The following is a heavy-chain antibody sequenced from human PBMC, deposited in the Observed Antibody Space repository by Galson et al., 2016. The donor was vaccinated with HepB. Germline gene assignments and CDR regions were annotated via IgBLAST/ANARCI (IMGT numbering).Heavy chain of an antibody. J-gene: IGHJ4*02. CDR2: FDPADDET. V-gene: IGHV1-24*01. Sequence: SCKVSGYTLTKLSIHWVRQAPGKGLEWMGGFDPADDETIYTQKFQGRVTMTEDTSTDTAYMELSSLRSEDTAMYYCATVVNEVFDFLAFDNWGQGTLVTVSS. D-gene: IGHD3-10*02. CDR1: GYTLTKLS. CDR3: ATVVNEVFDFLAFDN.